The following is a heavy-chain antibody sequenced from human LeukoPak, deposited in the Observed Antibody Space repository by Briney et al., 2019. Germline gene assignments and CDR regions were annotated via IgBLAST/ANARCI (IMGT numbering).Heavy chain of an antibody. CDR1: GFTFSSYG. D-gene: IGHD2-2*01. CDR2: VKSKTDGGTT. Sequence: GRSLRRSCAASGFTFSSYGMHWVRQAPGKGLEWVGRVKSKTDGGTTDYAAPVKGRFTISRDDSKNTLYLQMNSLKTEDTAVYYCTTDPSFMPRAYYGMDVWGQGTTVTVSS. CDR3: TTDPSFMPRAYYGMDV. J-gene: IGHJ6*02. V-gene: IGHV3-15*01.